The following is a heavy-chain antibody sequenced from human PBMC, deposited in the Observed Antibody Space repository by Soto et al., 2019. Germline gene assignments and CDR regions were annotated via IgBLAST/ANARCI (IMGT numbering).Heavy chain of an antibody. CDR3: AVLWFGAPARFDY. Sequence: EVQLVESGGTLVQPGGSLRLSCAASGFTVSSNYVSWVRQAPGKGLEWVSVIYSGGNTYYADSVKGRFTISRDNSKNTVYLQLSSLRAEDTAVYYCAVLWFGAPARFDYWGQGTLVTVSS. CDR1: GFTVSSNY. J-gene: IGHJ4*02. D-gene: IGHD3-10*01. V-gene: IGHV3-66*01. CDR2: IYSGGNT.